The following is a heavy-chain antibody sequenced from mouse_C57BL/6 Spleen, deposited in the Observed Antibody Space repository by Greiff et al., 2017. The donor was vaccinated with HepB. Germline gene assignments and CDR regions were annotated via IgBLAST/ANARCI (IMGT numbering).Heavy chain of an antibody. CDR1: GYAFSSSW. CDR3: ANPGKGYAMDY. CDR2: IYPGDGDT. V-gene: IGHV1-82*01. J-gene: IGHJ4*01. D-gene: IGHD4-1*01. Sequence: QVQLKESGPELVKPGASVKISCKASGYAFSSSWMNWVKQRPGKGLEWIGRIYPGDGDTNYNGKFKGKATLTADKSSSTAYMQLSSLTSEDSAVYFCANPGKGYAMDYWGQGTSVTVSS.